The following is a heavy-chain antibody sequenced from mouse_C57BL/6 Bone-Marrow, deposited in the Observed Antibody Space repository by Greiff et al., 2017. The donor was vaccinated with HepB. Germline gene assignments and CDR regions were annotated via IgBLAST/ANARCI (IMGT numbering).Heavy chain of an antibody. Sequence: VQLQQSGPELVKPGASVKISCKASGYAFSSSWMNWVRQRLGKGLGWIGRIYLGDGDTNYNGKFKGKATLTADKSSSTAYMQLSSLTSEDSAVYFCARFTTANYYAMDYWGQGTSVTVSS. D-gene: IGHD1-2*01. CDR1: GYAFSSSW. V-gene: IGHV1-82*01. CDR2: IYLGDGDT. CDR3: ARFTTANYYAMDY. J-gene: IGHJ4*01.